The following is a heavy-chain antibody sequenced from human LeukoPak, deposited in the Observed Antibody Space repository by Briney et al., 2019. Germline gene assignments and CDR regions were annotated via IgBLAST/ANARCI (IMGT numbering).Heavy chain of an antibody. V-gene: IGHV3-23*01. D-gene: IGHD2/OR15-2a*01. CDR1: GFTFSSYA. J-gene: IGHJ4*02. CDR3: ARDFYDGFALDY. Sequence: GGSLRLSCAASGFTFSSYAMSWVRQAPGKGLEWVSAISGSGGSTYYADSVKGRFTISRDNSKNSLYLQMDNLRAEDTGVYYCARDFYDGFALDYWGQGTLVTVSS. CDR2: ISGSGGST.